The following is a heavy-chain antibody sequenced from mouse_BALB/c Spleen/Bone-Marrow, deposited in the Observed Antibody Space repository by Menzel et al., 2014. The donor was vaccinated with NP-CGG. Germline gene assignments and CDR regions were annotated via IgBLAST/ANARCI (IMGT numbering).Heavy chain of an antibody. D-gene: IGHD2-2*01. CDR1: GYTFTSYW. V-gene: IGHV1-7*01. Sequence: VKLQESGAELAKPGASVKMSCKASGYTFTSYWMHWVKRRPGQGLEWIGCVNPSTGYTEYNQKFKGKATLTADKSSSTAYMQLSSLTSEDSAVYYCARGVRGYDGFAYWGQGTLVTVSA. J-gene: IGHJ3*01. CDR2: VNPSTGYT. CDR3: ARGVRGYDGFAY.